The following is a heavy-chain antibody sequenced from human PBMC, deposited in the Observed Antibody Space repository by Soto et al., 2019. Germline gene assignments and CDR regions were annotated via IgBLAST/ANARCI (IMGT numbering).Heavy chain of an antibody. V-gene: IGHV4-59*08. CDR3: ARQLIS. CDR2: IYDSGST. J-gene: IGHJ5*02. CDR1: GCSISSSY. D-gene: IGHD6-13*01. Sequence: PSETLSLTCTVSGCSISSSYWSWIRQPPGKGLEWIGYIYDSGSTYYNSSLKSRVTMSVDTSKNQFSLKLSSVTAADTAVYYCARQLISWGQETPVTVSS.